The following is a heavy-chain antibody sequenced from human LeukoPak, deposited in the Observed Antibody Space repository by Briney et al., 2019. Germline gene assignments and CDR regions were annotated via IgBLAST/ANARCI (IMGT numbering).Heavy chain of an antibody. Sequence: GGSLRLSCAASGFTFSNYGMHWVRQAPGKGLEWVTIISYDGSNKHYADSVKGRFTISRDNSKNTLYLQMNSLRPEDTAVYYCGRDRGWLRSVDYWGQGTLVTVSS. J-gene: IGHJ4*02. CDR3: GRDRGWLRSVDY. CDR2: ISYDGSNK. CDR1: GFTFSNYG. V-gene: IGHV3-30-3*01. D-gene: IGHD5-12*01.